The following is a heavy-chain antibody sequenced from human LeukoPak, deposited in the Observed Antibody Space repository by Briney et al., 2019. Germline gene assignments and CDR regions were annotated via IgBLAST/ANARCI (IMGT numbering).Heavy chain of an antibody. CDR3: AREMESGTVVTPGY. V-gene: IGHV1-2*02. CDR1: GYTFTGYH. D-gene: IGHD4-23*01. Sequence: ASVKVSCKASGYTFTGYHMHWVRQAPGQGLEWMGWINPNSGGTNYAQKFQGRVTMTRDTSISTANMELSSLRPDDTAVYYCAREMESGTVVTPGYWGEGTLVTVSS. J-gene: IGHJ4*02. CDR2: INPNSGGT.